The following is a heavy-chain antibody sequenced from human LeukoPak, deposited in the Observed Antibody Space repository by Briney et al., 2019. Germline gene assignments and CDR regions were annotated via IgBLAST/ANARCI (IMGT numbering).Heavy chain of an antibody. CDR1: GFSLTTSRVG. CDR3: ARTSVVSLESWFDP. V-gene: IGHV2-5*01. CDR2: IYWNDDK. D-gene: IGHD2-2*01. J-gene: IGHJ5*01. Sequence: SGPTLVNPTETLTLTCTFSGFSLTTSRVGVGWIRQPPGKALEWLAVIYWNDDKRYSPSLKSRLTITKDTSKNQVVLTMTNMDPVDTATYYCARTSVVSLESWFDPWGQGTLVTVSS.